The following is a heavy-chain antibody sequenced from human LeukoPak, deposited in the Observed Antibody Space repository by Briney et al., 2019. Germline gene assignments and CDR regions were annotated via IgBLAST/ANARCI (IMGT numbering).Heavy chain of an antibody. CDR3: ARVEGGLDFYYFDY. CDR2: INPSGGST. CDR1: GYTFTTYY. J-gene: IGHJ4*02. Sequence: ASVKVSCKASGYTFTTYYMYWVRQAPGQGLEWMGIINPSGGSTSYAQKFQGGVTMTGDTSTSTVYMELSSLRSEDTAVYYCARVEGGLDFYYFDYWGQGTLVTVSS. D-gene: IGHD3/OR15-3a*01. V-gene: IGHV1-46*01.